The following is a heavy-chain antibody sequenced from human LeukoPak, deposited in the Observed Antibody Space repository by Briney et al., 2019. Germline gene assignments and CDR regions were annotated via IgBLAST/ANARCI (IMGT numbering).Heavy chain of an antibody. CDR3: ARDIYPRESTHETRNRYYYGMDV. J-gene: IGHJ6*02. Sequence: VASVKVSCKASGGTFSSYAISWVRQAPGQGLEWMGGIIPIFGTANYAQKFQGRVTITADESTSTAYMELSSLRSEDTAVYYCARDIYPRESTHETRNRYYYGMDVWGQGTTVTVSS. D-gene: IGHD2/OR15-2a*01. V-gene: IGHV1-69*13. CDR1: GGTFSSYA. CDR2: IIPIFGTA.